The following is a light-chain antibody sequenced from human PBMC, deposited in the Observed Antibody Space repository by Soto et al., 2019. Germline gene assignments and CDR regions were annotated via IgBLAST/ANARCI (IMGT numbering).Light chain of an antibody. CDR2: GAS. V-gene: IGKV3-15*01. J-gene: IGKJ4*01. CDR3: QQYNNWPLT. CDR1: QSVSSN. Sequence: EIVMTQSPATLSVSPGERATLSCRASQSVSSNLAWYQQKPGQAPRILIYGASTRATGIPARFSGSGSGTEFNLTISSLQSEDFAVYYCQQYNNWPLTFGGGTKADIK.